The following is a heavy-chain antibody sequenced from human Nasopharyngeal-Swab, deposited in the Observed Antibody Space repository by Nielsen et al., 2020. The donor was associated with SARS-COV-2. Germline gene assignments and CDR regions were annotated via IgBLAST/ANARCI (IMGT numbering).Heavy chain of an antibody. CDR2: IIPILGIA. V-gene: IGHV1-69*10. D-gene: IGHD2-21*02. CDR3: AREKAYCGCDCYHWFEP. J-gene: IGHJ5*02. CDR1: GGTFSSYA. Sequence: SVKVSCKASGGTFSSYAISWVRQAPGQGLEWMGGIIPILGIANYAQKFQGRVTITADKSTSTAYMELSSLGSEDTAGYYWAREKAYCGCDCYHWFEPWGQGTLVTVSS.